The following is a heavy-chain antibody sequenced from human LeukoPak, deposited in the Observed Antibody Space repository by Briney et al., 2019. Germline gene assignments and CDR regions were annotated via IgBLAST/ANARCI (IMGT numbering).Heavy chain of an antibody. J-gene: IGHJ4*02. Sequence: GGSLRLSCAASGFTFSSYAMSWVRQAPGKGLEWVSAISGSGGSTYYADSVKGRFTISRDNSKNTLYLQMNRLRAEDTAVYYCANSDYYDSSGYYYGAWFPTPSHTVYWGQGTLVTVSS. CDR1: GFTFSSYA. V-gene: IGHV3-23*01. D-gene: IGHD3-22*01. CDR2: ISGSGGST. CDR3: ANSDYYDSSGYYYGAWFPTPSHTVY.